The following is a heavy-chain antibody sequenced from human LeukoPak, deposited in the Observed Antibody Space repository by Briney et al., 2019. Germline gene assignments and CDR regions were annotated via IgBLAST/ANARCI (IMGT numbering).Heavy chain of an antibody. J-gene: IGHJ3*02. CDR2: IFYSGST. CDR3: ATYYYDSSGYYQAFDI. CDR1: GGSISSYY. V-gene: IGHV4-59*12. Sequence: SETLSLTCTVSGGSISSYYWSWIRQPPGKGLEWIGYIFYSGSTNYNPSLKSRVTISVDRSKNQFSLKLSSVTAADTAVYYCATYYYDSSGYYQAFDIWGQGTMVTVSS. D-gene: IGHD3-22*01.